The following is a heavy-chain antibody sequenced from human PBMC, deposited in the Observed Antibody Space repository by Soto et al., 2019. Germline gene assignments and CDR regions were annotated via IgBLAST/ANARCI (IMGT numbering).Heavy chain of an antibody. CDR3: ATDTYCGGDCQDYGMDV. D-gene: IGHD2-21*02. CDR1: GGTFSSYA. J-gene: IGHJ6*02. Sequence: SVKVSCKASGGTFSSYAISWVRQAPGQGLEWMGGIIPIFGTANYAQKFQGRVTITADESTSTAYMELSSLRSEDTAVYYCATDTYCGGDCQDYGMDVWGQGTTVTVSS. CDR2: IIPIFGTA. V-gene: IGHV1-69*13.